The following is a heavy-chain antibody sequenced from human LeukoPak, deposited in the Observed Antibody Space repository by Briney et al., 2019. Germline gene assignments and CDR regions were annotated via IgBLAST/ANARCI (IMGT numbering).Heavy chain of an antibody. CDR1: GFTFSSTS. CDR3: AKGPYSTSYHFDY. J-gene: IGHJ4*02. CDR2: TVGGGDGT. D-gene: IGHD6-6*01. Sequence: GGSLRLSCAASGFTFSSTSMSWVRQAPGKGLEWVAVTVGGGDGTYYADSVKGRFTISRDNSNNTLYLQMNSLRAEDTAVYYCAKGPYSTSYHFDYWGQGTLVTVSS. V-gene: IGHV3-23*01.